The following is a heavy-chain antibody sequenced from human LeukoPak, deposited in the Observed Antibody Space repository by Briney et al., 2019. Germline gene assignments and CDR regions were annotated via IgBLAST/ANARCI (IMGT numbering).Heavy chain of an antibody. Sequence: SVKVSCKASDYTFSSYGISWVRQAPGQGLEWMGWISGYNGNTKYAQNLQGRVTMTTDTSTTTAYMELRSLRSDGTAVYYCARGRYYDSGGYDEAFDIWGQGTAVTVSS. J-gene: IGHJ3*02. CDR1: DYTFSSYG. V-gene: IGHV1-18*01. CDR2: ISGYNGNT. D-gene: IGHD3-22*01. CDR3: ARGRYYDSGGYDEAFDI.